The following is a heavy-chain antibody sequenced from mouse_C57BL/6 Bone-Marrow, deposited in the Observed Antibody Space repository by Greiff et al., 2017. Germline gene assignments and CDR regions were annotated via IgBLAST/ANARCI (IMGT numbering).Heavy chain of an antibody. Sequence: VTLVESGAELVKPGASVKISCKASGYAFSSYWMNWVKQRPGKGLEWIGQIYPGDGDTNYNGKFKGKATLTADKSSSTAYMPLSSLTSKDSAVYFCARSLTTVVAYYYAMDYWGQGTSVTVSS. CDR2: IYPGDGDT. CDR3: ARSLTTVVAYYYAMDY. V-gene: IGHV1-80*01. D-gene: IGHD1-1*01. J-gene: IGHJ4*01. CDR1: GYAFSSYW.